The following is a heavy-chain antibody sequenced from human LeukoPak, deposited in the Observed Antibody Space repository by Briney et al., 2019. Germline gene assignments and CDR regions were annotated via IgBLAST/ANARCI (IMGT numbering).Heavy chain of an antibody. CDR1: GFTFSSYG. D-gene: IGHD3-10*01. V-gene: IGHV3-33*01. J-gene: IGHJ4*02. Sequence: GRSLRLSCAASGFTFSSYGMHWVRQAPGKGLEWVAVIWYDGSNKYYADSVKGRFTISRDNSKNTLYLQMNSVRAEDTAMYYCVRDGGYYGPDSWGQGALVSVSS. CDR3: VRDGGYYGPDS. CDR2: IWYDGSNK.